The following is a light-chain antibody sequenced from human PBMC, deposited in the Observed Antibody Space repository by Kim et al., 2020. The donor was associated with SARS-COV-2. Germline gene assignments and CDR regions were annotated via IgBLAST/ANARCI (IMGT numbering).Light chain of an antibody. CDR3: AAWDYSLKGWV. Sequence: GQRVTVSCSGSGSNIGSKPVTWFQQGPGTAPPLFIYYVSQRPSGVPDRVAGSKSGTSASLAIGGLQSEDEAHYYCAAWDYSLKGWVFGGGTQLTVL. J-gene: IGLJ3*02. CDR2: YVS. CDR1: GSNIGSKP. V-gene: IGLV1-44*01.